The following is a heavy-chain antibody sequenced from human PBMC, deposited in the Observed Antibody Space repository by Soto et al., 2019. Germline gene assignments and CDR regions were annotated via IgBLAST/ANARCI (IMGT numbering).Heavy chain of an antibody. J-gene: IGHJ4*02. V-gene: IGHV3-48*03. CDR1: GSTFSSYE. Sequence: PGGSLRLSCVASGSTFSSYEMNRVRQAPGKGLEWVSYISEGGGTIHYAGSVKGRFTISRNNAKNSLHLQMNSLRAEDTATYYCARNKGDYEVYWGQGTLVTVSS. D-gene: IGHD4-17*01. CDR2: ISEGGGTI. CDR3: ARNKGDYEVY.